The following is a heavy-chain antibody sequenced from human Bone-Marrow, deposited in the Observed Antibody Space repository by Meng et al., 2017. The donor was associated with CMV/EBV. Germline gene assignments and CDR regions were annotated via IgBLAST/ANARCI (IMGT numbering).Heavy chain of an antibody. J-gene: IGHJ4*02. CDR1: GFTFSSYG. CDR3: AKDRSIAAAVPDY. D-gene: IGHD6-13*01. Sequence: GGSLRLSCAASGFTFSSYGMHWVRQAPGKGLEWVAFIRYDGSNKYYADSVKGRFTISRDNSKNTLYLQMNSLRAEDTAVYYCAKDRSIAAAVPDYWGQRTLVTVSS. V-gene: IGHV3-30*02. CDR2: IRYDGSNK.